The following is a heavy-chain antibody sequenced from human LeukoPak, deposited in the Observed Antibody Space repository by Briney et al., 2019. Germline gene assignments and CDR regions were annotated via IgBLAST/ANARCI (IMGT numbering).Heavy chain of an antibody. V-gene: IGHV1-69*01. J-gene: IGHJ4*02. D-gene: IGHD1-1*01. CDR3: ARVGNDEVDY. CDR2: IIPIFGTA. Sequence: SVKVSCKASGGTFSSYAISWVRQAPGRGLEWMGGIIPIFGTANYAQKFQGRVTITADESTSTAYMELSGLRSEDTAVYYCARVGNDEVDYWGQGTLVTVSS. CDR1: GGTFSSYA.